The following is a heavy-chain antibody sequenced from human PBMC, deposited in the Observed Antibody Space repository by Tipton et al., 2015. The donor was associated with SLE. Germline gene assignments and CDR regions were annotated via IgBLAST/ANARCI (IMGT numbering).Heavy chain of an antibody. Sequence: TLSLTCTVSGGSISSYYWSWIRQPPGKGLEWIGYIYYSGSTNYSPSLKSRVTISLDTSKNQFSLKLSSVTAADTAVYYCARGGTYHDSSGNIDYRGQGTLVTASS. V-gene: IGHV4-59*01. D-gene: IGHD3-22*01. CDR3: ARGGTYHDSSGNIDY. J-gene: IGHJ4*02. CDR1: GGSISSYY. CDR2: IYYSGST.